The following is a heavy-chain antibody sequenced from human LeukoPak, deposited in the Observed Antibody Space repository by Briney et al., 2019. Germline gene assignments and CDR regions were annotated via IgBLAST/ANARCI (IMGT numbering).Heavy chain of an antibody. Sequence: SGGSLRLSCAASGFVFSSYAKIGVRHAPGKGVEWVSLISGSGSSTYYTDSVKGRFTISRDNSKNTLYVQMKTLRAEDTAVYYCAKTDYRDYDRPNWHFDLWGRGTLVTVSS. J-gene: IGHJ2*01. CDR2: ISGSGSST. V-gene: IGHV3-23*01. CDR3: AKTDYRDYDRPNWHFDL. CDR1: GFVFSSYA. D-gene: IGHD4-17*01.